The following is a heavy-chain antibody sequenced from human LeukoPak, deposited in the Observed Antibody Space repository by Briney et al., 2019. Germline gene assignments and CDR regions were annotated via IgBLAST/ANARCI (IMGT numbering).Heavy chain of an antibody. J-gene: IGHJ4*02. CDR2: ISWNSGSI. CDR1: GFTFDDYA. D-gene: IGHD6-13*01. Sequence: GRSLRLSCAASGFTFDDYAMHWVRQAPGKGLRWVSGISWNSGSIGYADSVKGRFTISRDNAKNSLYLQMNSLRAEDMALYYCAKASAAADNYFDYWGQGTLVTVSS. CDR3: AKASAAADNYFDY. V-gene: IGHV3-9*03.